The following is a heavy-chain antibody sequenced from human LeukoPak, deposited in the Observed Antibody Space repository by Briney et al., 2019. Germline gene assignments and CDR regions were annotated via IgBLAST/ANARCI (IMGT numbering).Heavy chain of an antibody. CDR2: ISSSGSTI. CDR3: ARGLYSSGWYYVDP. Sequence: GGSLRLSCAASGFTFSDYYMSWIRQAPGKGLEWVSYISSSGSTIYYADPVKGRFTISRDNAKNSLYLQMNSLRAEDTAVYYCARGLYSSGWYYVDPWGQGTLVTVSS. D-gene: IGHD6-19*01. J-gene: IGHJ5*02. CDR1: GFTFSDYY. V-gene: IGHV3-11*01.